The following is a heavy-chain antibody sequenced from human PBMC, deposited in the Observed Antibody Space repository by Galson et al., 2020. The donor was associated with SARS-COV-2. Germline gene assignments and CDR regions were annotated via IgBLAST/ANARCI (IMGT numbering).Heavy chain of an antibody. D-gene: IGHD2-2*02. V-gene: IGHV4-39*01. J-gene: IGHJ3*02. Sequence: ETSETLSLTCTVSGGSISSSNYYWGWIRQPPGKGLEWIGSIYYSGNTYYNPSLKSPVTISVDTSQNQFSLKLSSVTAAHTAVYYCARHGDCSSTSCYTGAFDIWGRGTM. CDR2: IYYSGNT. CDR1: GGSISSSNYY. CDR3: ARHGDCSSTSCYTGAFDI.